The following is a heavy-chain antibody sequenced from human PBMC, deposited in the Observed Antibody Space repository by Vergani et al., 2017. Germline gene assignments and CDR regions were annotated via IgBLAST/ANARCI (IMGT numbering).Heavy chain of an antibody. J-gene: IGHJ6*03. CDR3: AETVGDHRKSYYYYYYMDV. CDR2: IIPIFGTA. V-gene: IGHV1-69*01. Sequence: QVQLVQSGAEVKKPGSSVKVSCKASGGTFSSYAISWVRQAPGQGLEWMGGIIPIFGTANYAQTFQGRVTITADESTSTAYMELSSLRSEDTAVYYCAETVGDHRKSYYYYYYMDVWGKGTTVTVSS. CDR1: GGTFSSYA. D-gene: IGHD2-15*01.